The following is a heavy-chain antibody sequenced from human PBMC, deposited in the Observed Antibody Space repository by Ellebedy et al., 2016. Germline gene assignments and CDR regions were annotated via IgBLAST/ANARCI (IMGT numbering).Heavy chain of an antibody. Sequence: GGSLRLSXAASGFTFSSYWMSWVRQAPGKGLEWVANIKQDGSEKYYVDSVKGRFTISRDNAKNSLYLQMNSLRAEDTAVYYCARDDYCSGGSCAPGYWGQGTLVTVSS. J-gene: IGHJ4*02. CDR2: IKQDGSEK. V-gene: IGHV3-7*01. D-gene: IGHD2-15*01. CDR3: ARDDYCSGGSCAPGY. CDR1: GFTFSSYW.